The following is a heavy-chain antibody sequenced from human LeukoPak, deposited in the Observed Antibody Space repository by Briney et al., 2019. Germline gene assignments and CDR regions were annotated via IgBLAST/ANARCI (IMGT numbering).Heavy chain of an antibody. CDR1: GFTFSSYG. Sequence: GRSLRLSCAASGFTFSSYGMHWVRQAPGKGLEWVAVIWNDGSNDGYADSVKGRFTISRDNSKNTLYLQMNSLRAEDTAVYYCAKLNSGYDSEFDYWGQGTLVTVSS. CDR2: IWNDGSND. J-gene: IGHJ4*02. D-gene: IGHD5-12*01. CDR3: AKLNSGYDSEFDY. V-gene: IGHV3-33*06.